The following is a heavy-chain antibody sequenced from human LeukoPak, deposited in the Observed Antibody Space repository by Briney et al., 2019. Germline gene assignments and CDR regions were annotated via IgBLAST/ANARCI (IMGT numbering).Heavy chain of an antibody. Sequence: ASVKVSCKASGGTFSSYAISWVRQAPGQGLEWMGWINPNSGGSNYAQKFQGRVTMTRDTSISTAYMELSRLRSDDTAVYYCARDYYDSSGYLNYWGQGTLVTVSS. D-gene: IGHD3-22*01. CDR2: INPNSGGS. J-gene: IGHJ4*02. CDR3: ARDYYDSSGYLNY. V-gene: IGHV1-2*02. CDR1: GGTFSSYA.